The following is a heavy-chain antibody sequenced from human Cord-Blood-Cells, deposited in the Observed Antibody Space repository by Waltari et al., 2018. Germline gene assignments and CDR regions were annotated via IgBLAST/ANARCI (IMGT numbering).Heavy chain of an antibody. J-gene: IGHJ3*02. V-gene: IGHV3-30*18. Sequence: QVQLVESGGGVVQPGRSLRLSCAASGFTFSSYGMHWVRQAPGKGLEWVAVRSYDGSNKYYADSVKGRFTISRDNSKNTLYLQMNSLRAEDTAVYYCAKHKGDYDAFDIWGQGTMVTVSS. D-gene: IGHD4-17*01. CDR2: RSYDGSNK. CDR3: AKHKGDYDAFDI. CDR1: GFTFSSYG.